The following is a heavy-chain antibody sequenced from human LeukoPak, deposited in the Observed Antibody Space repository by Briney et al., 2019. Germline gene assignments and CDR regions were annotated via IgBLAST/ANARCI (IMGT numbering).Heavy chain of an antibody. J-gene: IGHJ4*02. V-gene: IGHV1-8*01. Sequence: GASVKVSCKASGYTFTSYDINWVRQATGQGLEWMGWMNPNSGNTGYAQKFQGRVTMTRNTSISTAYMELSSLRSEDTAVYYCASGSASKYYDFWSGYYRLDYRGQGTLVTVSS. CDR1: GYTFTSYD. CDR3: ASGSASKYYDFWSGYYRLDY. CDR2: MNPNSGNT. D-gene: IGHD3-3*01.